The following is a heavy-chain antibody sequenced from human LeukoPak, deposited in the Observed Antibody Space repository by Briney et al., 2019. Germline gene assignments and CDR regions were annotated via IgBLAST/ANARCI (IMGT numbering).Heavy chain of an antibody. Sequence: ETLSLTCAVYGGSFSGYYWSWIRQPPGKGLEWNGEINHSGSTNYNPSLKSRVTISVDTSKNQFSLKLSSVTAADTAVYYCARGRRFNRGYFDYWGQGTLVTVSS. V-gene: IGHV4-34*01. J-gene: IGHJ4*02. CDR3: ARGRRFNRGYFDY. CDR1: GGSFSGYY. D-gene: IGHD1-14*01. CDR2: INHSGST.